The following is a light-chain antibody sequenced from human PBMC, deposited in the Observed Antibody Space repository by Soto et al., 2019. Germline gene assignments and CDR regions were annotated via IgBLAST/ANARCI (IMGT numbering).Light chain of an antibody. J-gene: IGKJ1*01. Sequence: EIVMTQSPAMLSVSPGERATLSCRASQNVNNRLAWYQQKAGQPPRRLIYGASTRATGIPARFSGSGSGTEFTLTSSSLQSEDFAVYYCKRFNSWALLFGQWTKVDIK. V-gene: IGKV3-15*01. CDR1: QNVNNR. CDR2: GAS. CDR3: KRFNSWALL.